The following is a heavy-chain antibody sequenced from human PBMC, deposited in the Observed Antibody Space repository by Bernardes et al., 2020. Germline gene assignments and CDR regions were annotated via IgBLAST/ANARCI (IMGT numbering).Heavy chain of an antibody. CDR1: GFTVSSNY. Sequence: GGSLRLCCAASGFTVSSNYMSWVRQAPGKGLEWVSVIYSGGSTYYADSVKGRFTISRDNSKNTLYLQMNSLRAEDTAVYYCARRLAGNYYYYYYMDVWGKGTTVTVSS. CDR3: ARRLAGNYYYYYYMDV. J-gene: IGHJ6*03. CDR2: IYSGGST. V-gene: IGHV3-53*01. D-gene: IGHD6-19*01.